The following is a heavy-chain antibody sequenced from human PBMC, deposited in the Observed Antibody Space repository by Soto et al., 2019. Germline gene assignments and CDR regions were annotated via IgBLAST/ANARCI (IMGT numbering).Heavy chain of an antibody. CDR3: TRVDIWKNWFDP. CDR1: GFTFSDSA. V-gene: IGHV3-73*02. J-gene: IGHJ5*02. Sequence: EVQLVESGGGLVQPGGSLKLSCAASGFTFSDSAMHWVRQASGKGLEWVGRIRSRANSYATAYAASVKGRFTISRDDSQSTAYLQMNSLKAEDTAVYYCTRVDIWKNWFDPWGQGTQVIVS. D-gene: IGHD5-12*01. CDR2: IRSRANSYAT.